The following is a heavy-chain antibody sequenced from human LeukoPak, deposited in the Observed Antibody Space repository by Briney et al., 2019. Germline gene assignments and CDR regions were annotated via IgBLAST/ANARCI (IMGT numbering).Heavy chain of an antibody. V-gene: IGHV4-59*01. J-gene: IGHJ4*02. CDR1: GGSIRCYY. D-gene: IGHD4-17*01. CDR3: ARTGSTVTMLYPFDH. CDR2: IYYSGST. Sequence: PSETLSLTCTVSGGSIRCYYWSWIRQPPGKGLEWIGYIYYSGSTNYNPSLKSRVSISVDTSKNQFSLKLSSVTAADTAVYYCARTGSTVTMLYPFDHWGQGTLVTVSS.